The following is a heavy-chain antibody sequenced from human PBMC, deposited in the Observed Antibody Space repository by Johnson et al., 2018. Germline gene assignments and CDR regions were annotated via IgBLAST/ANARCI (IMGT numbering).Heavy chain of an antibody. CDR2: INHSGST. J-gene: IGHJ6*03. V-gene: IGHV4-34*01. D-gene: IGHD5-18*01. Sequence: QVQLQQWGAGLLKPSETLSLPCAVYGGSFSGYYWSWIRQPPGKGLEWIGEINHSGSTTYHPSLKSRVTISVDTSKNQFSLKLGSVTAADKAVYYCARVRGYSCGVGDLYYYMDGWGKGTAVTVSS. CDR1: GGSFSGYY. CDR3: ARVRGYSCGVGDLYYYMDG.